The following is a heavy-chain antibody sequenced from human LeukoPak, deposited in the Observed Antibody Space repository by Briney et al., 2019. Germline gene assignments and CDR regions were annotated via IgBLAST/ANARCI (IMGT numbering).Heavy chain of an antibody. Sequence: GGYLRLSCAASEFTLSDYYMSWIRQAPGKGLEWVSYISRSGTTIYYADSVKGRFTISRDNAKNSLYLQMNSLRADDTAVYFCARDKYETSGCFDYWGQGALVTVSS. CDR1: EFTLSDYY. CDR2: ISRSGTTI. V-gene: IGHV3-11*01. D-gene: IGHD3-22*01. J-gene: IGHJ4*02. CDR3: ARDKYETSGCFDY.